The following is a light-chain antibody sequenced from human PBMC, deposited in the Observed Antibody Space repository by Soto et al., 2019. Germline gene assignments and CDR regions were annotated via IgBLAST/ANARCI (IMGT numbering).Light chain of an antibody. CDR3: QQRSNWPRFT. CDR1: QSVSSY. J-gene: IGKJ5*01. V-gene: IGKV3-11*01. CDR2: DAS. Sequence: EIVLTQSPGTVSLSPGESATLSCRASQSVSSYLAWYQQKPGQAPRLLIYDASNRATGIPARFSGSGSGTDFTLTISSLEPEDFAVYYCQQRSNWPRFTFGQGTRLEIK.